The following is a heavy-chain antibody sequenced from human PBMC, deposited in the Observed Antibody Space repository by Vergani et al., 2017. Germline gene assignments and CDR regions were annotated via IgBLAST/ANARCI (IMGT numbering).Heavy chain of an antibody. J-gene: IGHJ3*02. D-gene: IGHD3-10*01. V-gene: IGHV4-61*01. Sequence: QLQLQESGPGLVKPSETLSLTCTVSGVSIGSNSYYWSWIRQPPGKGLEWIGYIYYSGSTNYNPSLKSRVTISVDTSKNQFSLKLRSVTTADTAVYHCARGHLWFGELLSSVAFDIWGQGTMVTVSS. CDR3: ARGHLWFGELLSSVAFDI. CDR2: IYYSGST. CDR1: GVSIGSNSYY.